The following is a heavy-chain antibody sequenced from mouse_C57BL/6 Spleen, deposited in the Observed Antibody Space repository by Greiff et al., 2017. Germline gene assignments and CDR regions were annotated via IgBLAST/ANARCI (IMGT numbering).Heavy chain of an antibody. CDR3: ARWNYGSSFYWYFDG. CDR2: IDPSDSAT. V-gene: IGHV1-52*01. Sequence: VQLQQPGAELVRPGSSVKLSCKASGYTFTSYWMHWVKQRPIQGLEWIGNIDPSDSATHYNQKFKDKATLTVDKSSSTAYMQLSSLTSEDSAVYYGARWNYGSSFYWYFDGWGTGTTVTVSS. D-gene: IGHD1-1*01. CDR1: GYTFTSYW. J-gene: IGHJ1*03.